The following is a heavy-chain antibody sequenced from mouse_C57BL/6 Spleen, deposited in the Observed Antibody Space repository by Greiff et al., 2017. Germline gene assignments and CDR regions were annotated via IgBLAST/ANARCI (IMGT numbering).Heavy chain of an antibody. CDR1: GYTFTSYW. CDR2: IYPSDSET. Sequence: QVQLKQPGAELVRPGSSVKLSCKASGYTFTSYWMDWVKQRPGQGLEWIGNIYPSDSETHYNQKFKDKATLTVDKSSSTAYMQLSSLTSEASAVYYCARGITTVVATDYFDYWGQGTTLTVSS. V-gene: IGHV1-61*01. D-gene: IGHD1-1*01. CDR3: ARGITTVVATDYFDY. J-gene: IGHJ2*01.